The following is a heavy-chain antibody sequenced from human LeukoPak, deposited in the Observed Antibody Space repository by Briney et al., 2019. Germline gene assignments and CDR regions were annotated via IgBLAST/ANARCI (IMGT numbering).Heavy chain of an antibody. J-gene: IGHJ6*02. Sequence: GGSLRLSCAASGFTFSSYAMHWVRQAPGKGLEWVAVISYDGSNKYYADSVKGRFTISRDNSKNTLYLQMSSLRAEDTAVYYCARDQNLVYCSSTSCYTFSYYYGMDVWGQGTTVTVSS. D-gene: IGHD2-2*02. CDR1: GFTFSSYA. CDR2: ISYDGSNK. V-gene: IGHV3-30-3*01. CDR3: ARDQNLVYCSSTSCYTFSYYYGMDV.